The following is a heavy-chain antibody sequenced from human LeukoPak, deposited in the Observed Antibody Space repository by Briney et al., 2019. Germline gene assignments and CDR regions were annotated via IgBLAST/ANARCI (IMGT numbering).Heavy chain of an antibody. D-gene: IGHD4-17*01. CDR3: ARPRYGDYLRSWPGYFDP. CDR1: GDSISSYY. CDR2: IYSTGST. V-gene: IGHV4-4*07. J-gene: IGHJ5*02. Sequence: SETLSLTCTVSGDSISSYYWSWIRQPAGKGLEWIGRIYSTGSTNYNPSLKSRVAMSVDTSKNQFSLRLRSVTAADTAVYYCARPRYGDYLRSWPGYFDPWGQGTLVTVSS.